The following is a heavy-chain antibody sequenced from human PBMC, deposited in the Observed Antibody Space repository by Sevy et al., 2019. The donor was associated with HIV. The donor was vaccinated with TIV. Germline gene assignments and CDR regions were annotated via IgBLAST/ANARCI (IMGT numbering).Heavy chain of an antibody. CDR3: IRGRLLGYTAMVPDY. D-gene: IGHD5-18*01. Sequence: GGSLRLSCTTSGFTLGDYAMNWVRQAPGKGLEWVGFMKSKPFAGTTEYAAPEKGSFTISTDDSEACAHLQMNSLRTEDTSVYYCIRGRLLGYTAMVPDYWGQGTLVTVSS. CDR2: MKSKPFAGTT. CDR1: GFTLGDYA. J-gene: IGHJ4*02. V-gene: IGHV3-49*04.